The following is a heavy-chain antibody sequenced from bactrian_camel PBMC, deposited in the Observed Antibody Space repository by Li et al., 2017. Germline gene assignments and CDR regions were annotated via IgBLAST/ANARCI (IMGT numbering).Heavy chain of an antibody. CDR1: GIAYY. V-gene: IGHV3S1*01. D-gene: IGHD2*01. CDR3: ARKYYYTYDD. CDR2: RSFITETP. J-gene: IGHJ4*01. Sequence: HVQLVESGGGSVKSGGSLRLSCVASGIAYYMAWFRQVPGKEREGVAARSFITETPYYADSVKGRFTLSRDSSKNMLYLQLNSLKTEDTAMYYCARKYYYTYDDWGQGTQVTVS.